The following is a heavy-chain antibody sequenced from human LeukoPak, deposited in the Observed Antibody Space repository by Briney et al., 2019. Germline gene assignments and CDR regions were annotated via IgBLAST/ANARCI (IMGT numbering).Heavy chain of an antibody. D-gene: IGHD3-3*01. CDR3: AKVAILESFRPSSGYYYMDA. CDR2: IQYDGSNE. Sequence: PGGSLRLSCAASRFTFSRYGMHWVRQAAGKGLEWVAYIQYDGSNEEYADSVKGRFSISRDSSKNILYLQMNSLRAEDTAVYYCAKVAILESFRPSSGYYYMDAWGKGTTVTVSS. CDR1: RFTFSRYG. J-gene: IGHJ6*03. V-gene: IGHV3-30*02.